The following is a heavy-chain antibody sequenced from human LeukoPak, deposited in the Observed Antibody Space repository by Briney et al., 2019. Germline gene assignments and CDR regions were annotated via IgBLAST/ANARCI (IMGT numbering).Heavy chain of an antibody. Sequence: ASVKVSCKASGYTFTNYYLHWVRQAPGQGLEWMGTIHPSGGSTAYAQKFQGRVTMPRDTSTSTVYMELSSLRSEDTAVYYCARDSTTSSLADPWGQGTLVTVSS. CDR1: GYTFTNYY. CDR3: ARDSTTSSLADP. J-gene: IGHJ5*02. CDR2: IHPSGGST. D-gene: IGHD2-2*01. V-gene: IGHV1-46*01.